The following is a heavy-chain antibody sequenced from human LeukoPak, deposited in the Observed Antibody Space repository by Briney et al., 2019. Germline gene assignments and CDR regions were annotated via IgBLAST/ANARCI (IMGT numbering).Heavy chain of an antibody. Sequence: ASVKVSCKASGYTFTGYYMHWVRQAPGQGLEWMGWINPNSGGTNYAQKFQGRVTMTRDTSISTAYMELSRLRSDDAAVYYCARSHYYDSSGSQARWFDPWGQGTLVTVSS. J-gene: IGHJ5*02. CDR2: INPNSGGT. CDR1: GYTFTGYY. D-gene: IGHD3-22*01. V-gene: IGHV1-2*02. CDR3: ARSHYYDSSGSQARWFDP.